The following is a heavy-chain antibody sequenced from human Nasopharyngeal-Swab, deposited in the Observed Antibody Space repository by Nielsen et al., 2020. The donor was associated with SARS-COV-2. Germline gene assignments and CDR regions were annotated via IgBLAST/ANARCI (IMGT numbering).Heavy chain of an antibody. CDR3: ARAQGVITMIVVVINAFDI. CDR1: GGSISSSSYY. CDR2: IYYSGST. V-gene: IGHV4-39*07. D-gene: IGHD3-22*01. Sequence: GSLRLSCTVSGGSISSSSYYWGWIRQPPGKGLEWIGSIYYSGSTYYNPSLKSRVTISVDTSKNQFSLKLSSVTAADTAVYYCARAQGVITMIVVVINAFDIWGQGTMVTVSS. J-gene: IGHJ3*02.